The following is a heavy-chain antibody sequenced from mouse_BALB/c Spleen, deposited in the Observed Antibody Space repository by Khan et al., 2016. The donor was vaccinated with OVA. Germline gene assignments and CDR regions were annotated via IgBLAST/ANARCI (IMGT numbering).Heavy chain of an antibody. V-gene: IGHV2-2*01. D-gene: IGHD2-12*01. J-gene: IGHJ3*01. CDR2: IWNGGNT. CDR3: ARHSCRYDFTY. Sequence: QVQLKESGPGLVQPSQSLSITCTVSGFSLTTYGIHWVRQSPGKGLEWLGVIWNGGNTDYNAPFISRLNISHDNSMSHVFFKMNSLQADDTAIYYCARHSCRYDFTYWGQETLVTVSA. CDR1: GFSLTTYG.